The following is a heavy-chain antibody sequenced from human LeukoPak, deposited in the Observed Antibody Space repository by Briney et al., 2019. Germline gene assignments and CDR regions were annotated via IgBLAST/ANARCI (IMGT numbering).Heavy chain of an antibody. Sequence: GESLKISCKGSEYTFTSYWIGWVRQMPGKGLEWMGIIYPDDSDTRYSPSFQGQVTISADKSISTAYLQWSSLKASDTAMYYCARGAYSNAPDYWGQGTLVTVSS. V-gene: IGHV5-51*01. D-gene: IGHD5-12*01. CDR3: ARGAYSNAPDY. CDR1: EYTFTSYW. CDR2: IYPDDSDT. J-gene: IGHJ4*02.